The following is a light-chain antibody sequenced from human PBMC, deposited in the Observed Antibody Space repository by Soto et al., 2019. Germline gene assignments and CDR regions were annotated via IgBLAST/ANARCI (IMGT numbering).Light chain of an antibody. Sequence: QSVLTQPASVSGSPGQSITISCTGTSSDVGSYNLVSWYQQHPGKAPKLMIYEGSKRPSGVSNRFSGSKSGNTASLTISGLHAEDEADYYCCSYAGSSTPFGGGTKLTVL. V-gene: IGLV2-23*01. CDR2: EGS. CDR3: CSYAGSSTP. J-gene: IGLJ3*02. CDR1: SSDVGSYNL.